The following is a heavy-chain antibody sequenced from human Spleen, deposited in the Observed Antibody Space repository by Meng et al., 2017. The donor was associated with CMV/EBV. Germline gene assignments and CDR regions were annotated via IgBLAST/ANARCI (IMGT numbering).Heavy chain of an antibody. J-gene: IGHJ5*02. D-gene: IGHD2-15*01. CDR3: AKSDCTSSSCPGPVDP. Sequence: SGSSGSYYGSWFRQPPGKGLEWIGYIYYIGSTNYNPSLKSRVTISVDTSKNQFSLKLKSVTAADTAVYYCAKSDCTSSSCPGPVDPWGQGTLVTVSS. CDR1: SGSSGSYY. CDR2: IYYIGST. V-gene: IGHV4-61*01.